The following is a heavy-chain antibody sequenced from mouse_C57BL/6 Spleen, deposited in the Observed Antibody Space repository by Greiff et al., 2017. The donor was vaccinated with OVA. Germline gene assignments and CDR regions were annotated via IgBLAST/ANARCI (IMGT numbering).Heavy chain of an antibody. J-gene: IGHJ3*01. V-gene: IGHV3-1*01. CDR2: ISYSGST. CDR1: GYSITSGYD. Sequence: EVKLMESGPGMVKPSQSLSLTCTVTGYSITSGYDWHWIRHFPGNKLEWMGYISYSGSTNYNPSLKSRISITHDTSKNHFFLKLNSVTTEDTATYYCARVGTGYSFAYWGQGTLVTVSA. D-gene: IGHD2-3*01. CDR3: ARVGTGYSFAY.